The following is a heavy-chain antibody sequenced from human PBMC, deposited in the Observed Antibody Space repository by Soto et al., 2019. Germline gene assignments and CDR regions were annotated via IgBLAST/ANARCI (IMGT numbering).Heavy chain of an antibody. CDR2: IIPIFGTA. J-gene: IGHJ5*02. CDR3: ARVVEMASRNLNWFDP. D-gene: IGHD2-21*01. CDR1: GGTFSSYA. Sequence: SVKVSCKASGGTFSSYAISWVRQAPGQGLEWMGGIIPIFGTANYAQKFQGRVTITADESTSTAYMELSSLRSEDTAVYYCARVVEMASRNLNWFDPWGQGTLVTVSS. V-gene: IGHV1-69*13.